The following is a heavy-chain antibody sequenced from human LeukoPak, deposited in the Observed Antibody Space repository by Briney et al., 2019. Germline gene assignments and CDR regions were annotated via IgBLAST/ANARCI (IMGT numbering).Heavy chain of an antibody. J-gene: IGHJ4*02. V-gene: IGHV3-23*01. CDR3: AKVVRYSSGWFDY. CDR1: GFTFSSYA. D-gene: IGHD6-19*01. Sequence: GGSLRLSCAASGFTFSSYAMSWVRQAPGKGLEWVSAISGSGGSTYYADSMKGRFTISRDNSKNTLYLQMNSLRAEDTAVYYCAKVVRYSSGWFDYWGQGTLVTVSS. CDR2: ISGSGGST.